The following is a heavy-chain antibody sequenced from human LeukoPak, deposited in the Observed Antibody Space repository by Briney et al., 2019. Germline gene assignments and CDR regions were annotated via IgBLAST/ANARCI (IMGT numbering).Heavy chain of an antibody. Sequence: GGSLRLSCAASGFTFSSYWMSWVRQAPGKGLEWVANIKQDGSEKYYVDSVKGRFTISRDNAKNSLFLQMNSPRAEDTAVYFCAISATARGGFDFWAREPWSPSPQ. V-gene: IGHV3-7*01. CDR2: IKQDGSEK. CDR3: AISATARGGFDF. J-gene: IGHJ4*02. D-gene: IGHD6-25*01. CDR1: GFTFSSYW.